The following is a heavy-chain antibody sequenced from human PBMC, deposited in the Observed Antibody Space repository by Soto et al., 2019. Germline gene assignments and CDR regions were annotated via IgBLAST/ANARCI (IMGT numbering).Heavy chain of an antibody. J-gene: IGHJ4*02. CDR3: ARVMIVVVTKLPYYYFDY. Sequence: QVQLVQSGAEVKKPGASVKVSCKASGYTFTSYGISWVRQAPGQGLEWMGWISAYNGNTNYAQKLQGRVTMTTDTSTSTGYMELRSLRSDDTAVYYCARVMIVVVTKLPYYYFDYWGQGTLVTVSS. CDR2: ISAYNGNT. CDR1: GYTFTSYG. D-gene: IGHD3-22*01. V-gene: IGHV1-18*01.